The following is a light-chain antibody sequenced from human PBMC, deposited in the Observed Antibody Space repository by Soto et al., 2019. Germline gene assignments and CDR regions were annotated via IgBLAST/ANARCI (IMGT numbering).Light chain of an antibody. V-gene: IGKV3-11*01. Sequence: EIVLTQSPATLSLSLGERATLSCRASQSVSSYLAWYQQKPGQAPRLLIYDASNRATGIPARFSGSGSGTVFTLIISSLEPEDFSVYYWQQRSNWPLTFGGGTKVEIK. J-gene: IGKJ4*01. CDR1: QSVSSY. CDR2: DAS. CDR3: QQRSNWPLT.